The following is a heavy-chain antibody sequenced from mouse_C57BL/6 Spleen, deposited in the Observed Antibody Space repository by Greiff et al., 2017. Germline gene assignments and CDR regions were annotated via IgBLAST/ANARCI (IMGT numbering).Heavy chain of an antibody. J-gene: IGHJ1*03. V-gene: IGHV1-52*01. CDR3: ARARGSSYWYIDV. D-gene: IGHD1-1*01. Sequence: SVKQRPIHGLDWIGNLDPSDRDTHYNQKFKDKATLTVDKSSSTAYLQLSSLTSEDSAVYYCARARGSSYWYIDVWGTGTTVTVSS. CDR2: LDPSDRDT.